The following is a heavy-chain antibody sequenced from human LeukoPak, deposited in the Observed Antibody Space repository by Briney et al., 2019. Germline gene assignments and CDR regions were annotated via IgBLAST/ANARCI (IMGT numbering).Heavy chain of an antibody. Sequence: GGSLRLSCAASGFTFSSYEMNWVRQAPGEGLEWGSYISSSGSTIYYADSVKGRFTISRDNAKNSLYLQKNSLRAEDAAVYYCARGALGLRLGELSLYFDYWGQGTLVTVSS. J-gene: IGHJ4*02. D-gene: IGHD3-16*02. CDR1: GFTFSSYE. CDR3: ARGALGLRLGELSLYFDY. V-gene: IGHV3-48*03. CDR2: ISSSGSTI.